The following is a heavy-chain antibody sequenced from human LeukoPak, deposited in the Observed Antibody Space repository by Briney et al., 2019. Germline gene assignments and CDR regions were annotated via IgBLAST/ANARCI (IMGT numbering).Heavy chain of an antibody. V-gene: IGHV1-18*01. CDR2: ISAYNGNT. Sequence: GASVKVSCKASGYTFTSYGISWVRQAPGRGLEWMGWISAYNGNTNYAQKLQGRVTMTTDTSTSTAYMELRSLRSDDTAVYYCARGRYYYDSSELGYYGMDVWGQGTTVTVSS. D-gene: IGHD3-22*01. J-gene: IGHJ6*02. CDR3: ARGRYYYDSSELGYYGMDV. CDR1: GYTFTSYG.